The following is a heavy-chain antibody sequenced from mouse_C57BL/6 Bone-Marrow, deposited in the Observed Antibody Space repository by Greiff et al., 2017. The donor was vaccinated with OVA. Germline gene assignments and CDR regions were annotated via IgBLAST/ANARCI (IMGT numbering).Heavy chain of an antibody. D-gene: IGHD2-5*01. CDR1: GYTFTDYY. J-gene: IGHJ2*01. CDR2: IYPGSGNT. CDR3: ARYSNYDYFDY. Sequence: VQLQQSGAELVRPGASVKLSCKASGYTFTDYYINWVKQRPGQGLEWIARIYPGSGNTYYNEKFKGKATLTAEKSSSTAYMQLSSLTSEDSAVYFCARYSNYDYFDYWGQGTTLTVSS. V-gene: IGHV1-76*01.